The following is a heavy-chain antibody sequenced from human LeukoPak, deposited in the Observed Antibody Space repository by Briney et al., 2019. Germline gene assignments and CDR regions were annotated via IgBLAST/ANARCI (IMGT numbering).Heavy chain of an antibody. Sequence: GGSLRLSCAASGFTFSSYGMHWVRQAPGKGLEWVAVIWYDGSNKYYADSVKGRFTISRDNSKNTLYLQMNSLRAGDTAVYYCASRSSGLNYWGQGTLVTVSS. CDR2: IWYDGSNK. CDR3: ASRSSGLNY. CDR1: GFTFSSYG. V-gene: IGHV3-33*01. D-gene: IGHD3-10*01. J-gene: IGHJ4*02.